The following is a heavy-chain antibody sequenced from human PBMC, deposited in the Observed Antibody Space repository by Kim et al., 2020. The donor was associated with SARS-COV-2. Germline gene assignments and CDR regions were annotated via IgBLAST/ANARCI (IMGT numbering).Heavy chain of an antibody. CDR3: ARDRDVDTAMYGGY. D-gene: IGHD5-18*01. V-gene: IGHV1-18*01. CDR2: ISAYNGNT. Sequence: ASVKVSCKASGYTFTSYGISWVRQAPGQGLEWMGWISAYNGNTNYAQKLQGRVTMTTDTSTSTAYMELRSLRSDDTAVYYCARDRDVDTAMYGGYWGQGTLVTVSS. CDR1: GYTFTSYG. J-gene: IGHJ4*02.